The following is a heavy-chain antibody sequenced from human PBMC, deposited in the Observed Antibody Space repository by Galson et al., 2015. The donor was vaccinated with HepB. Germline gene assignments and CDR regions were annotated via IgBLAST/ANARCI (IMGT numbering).Heavy chain of an antibody. J-gene: IGHJ6*02. V-gene: IGHV3-21*01. CDR1: GFTFSSYS. Sequence: ALRLSCAASGFTFSSYSMNWVGQAPGEGLEWVSSISSSSSYIYYADLVKGRFTISRDNAKISLYLPMNSLRAEDTAGYYGGRDGYSYGSGSFYPAGGLNYYYYGMDVWGQGTTVTVSS. D-gene: IGHD3-10*01. CDR3: GRDGYSYGSGSFYPAGGLNYYYYGMDV. CDR2: ISSSSSYI.